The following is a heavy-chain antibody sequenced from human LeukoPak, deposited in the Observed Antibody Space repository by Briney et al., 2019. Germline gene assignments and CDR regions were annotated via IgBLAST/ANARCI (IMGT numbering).Heavy chain of an antibody. CDR2: IYTSGST. Sequence: PSETLSLTCTVSGGSISSYYWSWIRQPAGKGLEWIGRIYTSGSTNYNPSLKSRVTMSVDTSKNQFSLKLSSVTAADTAVYYCARGQNIVGATYYYYYYMDVWGKGTTVTVSS. CDR3: ARGQNIVGATYYYYYYMDV. D-gene: IGHD1-26*01. CDR1: GGSISSYY. J-gene: IGHJ6*03. V-gene: IGHV4-4*07.